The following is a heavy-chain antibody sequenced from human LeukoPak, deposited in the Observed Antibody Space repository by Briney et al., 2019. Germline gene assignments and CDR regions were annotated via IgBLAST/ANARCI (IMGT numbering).Heavy chain of an antibody. Sequence: GGSLRLSCAASGFTFSSYGMHWVRQAPGKGLEWVSISGSGGDTYYADSVKGRFTISRDNSKNTLYLQMNSLRAEDTAVYYCAKARGATYGTYYFDYWGQGTLVTVSS. CDR2: ISGSGGDT. J-gene: IGHJ4*02. V-gene: IGHV3-23*01. CDR3: AKARGATYGTYYFDY. CDR1: GFTFSSYG. D-gene: IGHD4/OR15-4a*01.